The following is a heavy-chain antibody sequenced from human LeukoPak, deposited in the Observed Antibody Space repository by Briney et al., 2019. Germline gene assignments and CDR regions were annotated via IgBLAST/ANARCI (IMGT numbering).Heavy chain of an antibody. Sequence: SETLSLTCTVSGGSISFYYWSWIRQPPGKELEWIGYIYYSGSTNYNPSLKSRITLSVDTSKNQFSLRLNSVTAADTAVYYCARGGGYCANGVCHTTNFDYWGQGTLVTASS. D-gene: IGHD2-8*01. CDR2: IYYSGST. J-gene: IGHJ4*02. CDR1: GGSISFYY. V-gene: IGHV4-59*01. CDR3: ARGGGYCANGVCHTTNFDY.